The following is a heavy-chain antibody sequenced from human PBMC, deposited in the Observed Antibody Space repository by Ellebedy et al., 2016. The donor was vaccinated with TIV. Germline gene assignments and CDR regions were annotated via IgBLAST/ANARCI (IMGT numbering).Heavy chain of an antibody. J-gene: IGHJ4*02. CDR1: GGSFSGYY. V-gene: IGHV4-34*01. CDR2: INHSGST. Sequence: SETLSLTCAVYGGSFSGYYWSWIRQPPGKGLEWIGEINHSGSTNYNPSLKSRVTISVDTSKNQFSLKLSSVTAADTAVYYCARDSGLYYYGSGSYNGAYYFDYWGQGTLVTGSS. D-gene: IGHD3-10*01. CDR3: ARDSGLYYYGSGSYNGAYYFDY.